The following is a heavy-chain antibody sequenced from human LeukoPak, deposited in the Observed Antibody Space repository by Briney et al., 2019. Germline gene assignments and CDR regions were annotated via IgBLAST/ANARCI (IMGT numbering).Heavy chain of an antibody. Sequence: PGGSLRLSCAASGFTFSSYGMHWVRQAPGKGLEWVAVISYDGSNKYYADSVKGRFTISRDNSKNTLYLQMNSLRAEDTAVYYCAKDRVQLWNYYFDYWGQGTLVTVSS. J-gene: IGHJ4*02. D-gene: IGHD5-18*01. V-gene: IGHV3-30*18. CDR1: GFTFSSYG. CDR3: AKDRVQLWNYYFDY. CDR2: ISYDGSNK.